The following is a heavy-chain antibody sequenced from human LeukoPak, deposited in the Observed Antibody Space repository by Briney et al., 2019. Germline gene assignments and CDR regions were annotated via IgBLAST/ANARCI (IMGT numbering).Heavy chain of an antibody. V-gene: IGHV3-23*01. CDR3: AKGGTMTKKGYFDY. Sequence: TGGSLRLSCPASGFTFSSYAMIWVRQAPGKGLEWVSGISGSGAGTYYADSVKGRFTISRDNSKNTLHLQMNSLRAEDTAVYYWAKGGTMTKKGYFDYWGQGTLVTVSS. CDR1: GFTFSSYA. CDR2: ISGSGAGT. D-gene: IGHD2-15*01. J-gene: IGHJ4*02.